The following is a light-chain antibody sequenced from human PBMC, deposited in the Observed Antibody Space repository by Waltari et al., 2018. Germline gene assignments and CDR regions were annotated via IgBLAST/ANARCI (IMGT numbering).Light chain of an antibody. V-gene: IGKV1-9*01. CDR3: QQLNSYRYT. J-gene: IGKJ2*01. Sequence: IQLTQSPSFLSASVGDRVTITCRPSQTISIYLAWYQQKPGKAPKLLIYAASTLQRGVPSRFSGSASGTEFSLTISSLQPEDSATYYCQQLNSYRYTFGQGTKLEIK. CDR1: QTISIY. CDR2: AAS.